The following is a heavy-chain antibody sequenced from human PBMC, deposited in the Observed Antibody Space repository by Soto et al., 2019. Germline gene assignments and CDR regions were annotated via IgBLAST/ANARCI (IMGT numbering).Heavy chain of an antibody. CDR1: GYTFTNYG. Sequence: GASVKVSCKASGYTFTNYGVSWVRQAPGQGLEWMGWINPNSGGTKYAEKFQGRVTMTRDTSISTAYVELSRLTSDDTAVYYCASAAVTGTAGLDFWGQGTLVTVSS. D-gene: IGHD6-19*01. V-gene: IGHV1-2*02. J-gene: IGHJ4*02. CDR3: ASAAVTGTAGLDF. CDR2: INPNSGGT.